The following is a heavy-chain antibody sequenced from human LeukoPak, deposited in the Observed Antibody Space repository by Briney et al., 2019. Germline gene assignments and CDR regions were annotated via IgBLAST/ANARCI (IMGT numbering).Heavy chain of an antibody. CDR2: IKSKTDRGTT. V-gene: IGHV3-15*01. J-gene: IGHJ5*02. CDR1: GFSFSNAW. CDR3: VTDSSDSSGFSA. Sequence: PGGSLRLSCEASGFSFSNAWMSWLRQAPGKGLEWVGRIKSKTDRGTTDYAAPVRGRFTISRDDSKNMLSLQMNSLQSEDTAVYYCVTDSSDSSGFSAWGQGSLVTVSS. D-gene: IGHD3-22*01.